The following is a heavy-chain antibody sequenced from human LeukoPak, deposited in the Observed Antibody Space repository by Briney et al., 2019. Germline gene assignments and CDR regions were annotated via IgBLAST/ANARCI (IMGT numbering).Heavy chain of an antibody. Sequence: PGGSLRLSCAASGFTLSSYAMSWIRQAPGKGLEWVSYISSSGSTIYYADSVRGRFTISRDNAKNSLYLQMNSLRAEDTAVYYCAREGIVVVPAATVLDYWGQGTLVTVSS. D-gene: IGHD2-2*01. CDR1: GFTLSSYA. CDR3: AREGIVVVPAATVLDY. J-gene: IGHJ4*02. CDR2: ISSSGSTI. V-gene: IGHV3-11*01.